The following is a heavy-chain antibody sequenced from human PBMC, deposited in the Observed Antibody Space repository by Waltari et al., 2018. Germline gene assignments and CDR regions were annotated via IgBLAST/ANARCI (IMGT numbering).Heavy chain of an antibody. CDR2: ISSSSSYI. CDR3: AREGYSSSPLFDY. V-gene: IGHV3-21*01. Sequence: EVQLVESGGGLVKPGGSLRLSSAASGFTFSRSSMNWVRQAPGKGLEWVSSISSSSSYIYYADSVKGRFTISRDNAKNSLYLQMNSLRAEDTAVYYCAREGYSSSPLFDYWGQGTLVTVSS. J-gene: IGHJ4*02. D-gene: IGHD6-6*01. CDR1: GFTFSRSS.